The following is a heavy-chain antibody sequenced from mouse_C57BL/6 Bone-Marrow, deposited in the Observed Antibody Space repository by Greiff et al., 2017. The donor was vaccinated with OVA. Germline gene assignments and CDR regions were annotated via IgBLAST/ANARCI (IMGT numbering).Heavy chain of an antibody. V-gene: IGHV1-42*01. J-gene: IGHJ3*01. CDR3: ARGWFAY. CDR2: INPSTGGT. CDR1: GYSFTGYY. Sequence: EVKLVESGPELVKPGASVKISCKASGYSFTGYYMNWVKQSPEKSLEWIGEINPSTGGTTYNQKFKAKATLTVDKSSSTAYMQLKSLTSEDSAVYYCARGWFAYWGQGTLVTVSA.